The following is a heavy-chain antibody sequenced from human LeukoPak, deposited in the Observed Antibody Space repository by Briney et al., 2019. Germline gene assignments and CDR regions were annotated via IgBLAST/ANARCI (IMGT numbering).Heavy chain of an antibody. V-gene: IGHV4-39*07. D-gene: IGHD5-12*01. Sequence: SETLSLTCTVSGGSISSSSYYWGWIRQPPGKGLEWIGSIYYSGSTYYNPSLKSRVTISVDTSKNQFSLKLSSVTAADTAVYYCARSRGYEGFFDYWGQGTLVTVSS. CDR2: IYYSGST. CDR3: ARSRGYEGFFDY. J-gene: IGHJ4*02. CDR1: GGSISSSSYY.